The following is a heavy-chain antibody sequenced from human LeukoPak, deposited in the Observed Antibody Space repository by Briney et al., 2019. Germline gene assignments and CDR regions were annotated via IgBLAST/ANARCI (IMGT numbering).Heavy chain of an antibody. CDR1: GFTFTNHW. V-gene: IGHV3-74*01. Sequence: PGGSLRLSCAASGFTFTNHWMHWVREAPGKGLVWVSRIRPDGRETNHADSVKGRFTISRDNAKNTLYLQMNSLRAEDTAVYYCARANNWNDGNFDYWGQGTLVTVSS. CDR2: IRPDGRET. D-gene: IGHD1-1*01. CDR3: ARANNWNDGNFDY. J-gene: IGHJ4*02.